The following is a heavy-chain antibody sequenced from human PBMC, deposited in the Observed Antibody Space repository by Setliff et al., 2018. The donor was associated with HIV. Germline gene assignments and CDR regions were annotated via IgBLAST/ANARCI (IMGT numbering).Heavy chain of an antibody. V-gene: IGHV3-48*03. Sequence: GGSLRLSCAASGFTFSSYELNWVRQAPGKGLEWVSYISDSGGSTYYADSVKGRFTISRDNSKNTLYLQMNSLSAEDTAVYYCTRDGPGRARADYYGMDVWGQGTTVTVSS. CDR2: ISDSGGST. CDR1: GFTFSSYE. CDR3: TRDGPGRARADYYGMDV. J-gene: IGHJ6*02.